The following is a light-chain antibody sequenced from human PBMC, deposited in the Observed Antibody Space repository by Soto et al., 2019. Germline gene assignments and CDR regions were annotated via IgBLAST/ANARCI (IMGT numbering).Light chain of an antibody. Sequence: QSVLTQPASVSGSPGQSITISCTGTSSDVGGYNYVSWYQQHPGKAPKLMIYEVSNRPSGVSNRFFGSKSGNTASLTISGLQAEDEADYYCSSYTSRSTQVFGTGTKVTVL. V-gene: IGLV2-14*01. CDR2: EVS. J-gene: IGLJ1*01. CDR1: SSDVGGYNY. CDR3: SSYTSRSTQV.